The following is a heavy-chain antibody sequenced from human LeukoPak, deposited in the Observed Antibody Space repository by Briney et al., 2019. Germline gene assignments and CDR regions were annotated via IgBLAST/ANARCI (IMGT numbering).Heavy chain of an antibody. Sequence: PSETLSLTGAVYGESFSGYYWSWIRQPPGKGLEWMGEINQSGTTNDNPSLKSRVTISVDTSKNQFSLNLSSETAADTAVYYCARRPRNSGSDDGPPGLDYCGQGTLVTVSS. V-gene: IGHV4-34*01. CDR2: INQSGTT. CDR1: GESFSGYY. J-gene: IGHJ4*02. CDR3: ARRPRNSGSDDGPPGLDY. D-gene: IGHD1-26*01.